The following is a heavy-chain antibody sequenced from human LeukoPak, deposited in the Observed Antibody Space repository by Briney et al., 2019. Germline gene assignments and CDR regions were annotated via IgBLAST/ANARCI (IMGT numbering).Heavy chain of an antibody. V-gene: IGHV7-4-1*02. CDR1: GYTFTSYA. CDR3: VRDGMTTVSRGFFD. Sequence: ASVKVSCKASGYTFTSYAMNWVRQAHGQGLEWMGWINTNAGNPTYAQGFTGRFVFSMDTSVRTAYLQINNLKAEDSAVYYCVRDGMTTVSRGFFDWGQGTLVSVSS. CDR2: INTNAGNP. J-gene: IGHJ1*01. D-gene: IGHD4-11*01.